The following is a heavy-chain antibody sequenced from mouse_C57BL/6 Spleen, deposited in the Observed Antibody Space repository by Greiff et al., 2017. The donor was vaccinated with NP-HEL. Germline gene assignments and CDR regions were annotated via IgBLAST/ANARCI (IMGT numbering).Heavy chain of an antibody. D-gene: IGHD1-1*02. CDR2: ISYDGSN. J-gene: IGHJ2*01. V-gene: IGHV3-6*01. CDR3: AREGGTVHFDV. CDR1: GYSITSGYY. Sequence: EVQLQESGPGLVKPSQSLSLTCSVTGYSITSGYYWNWIRQFPGNKLEWMGYISYDGSNNYNQYLKNLISITRDTSKNKFFLKLNSVTTEDTATYYCAREGGTVHFDVGGQGTTLTVSS.